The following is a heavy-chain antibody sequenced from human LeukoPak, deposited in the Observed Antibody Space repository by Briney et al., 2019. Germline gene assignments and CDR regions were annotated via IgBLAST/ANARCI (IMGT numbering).Heavy chain of an antibody. V-gene: IGHV4-59*08. CDR2: IYYSGST. CDR1: GGSISNYY. J-gene: IGHJ5*02. D-gene: IGHD3-16*01. CDR3: ARHAETSAPLGNWFDP. Sequence: PSETLSLTCTVSGGSISNYYWSWIRQPPGKGLERIGDIYYSGSTNYNPSLKSRVTMSVDTSKNQFSLKLRSVTAADTAVYYCARHAETSAPLGNWFDPWGQGTLVTVSS.